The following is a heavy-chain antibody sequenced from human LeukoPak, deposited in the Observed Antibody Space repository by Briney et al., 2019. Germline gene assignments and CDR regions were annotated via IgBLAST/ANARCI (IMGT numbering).Heavy chain of an antibody. CDR2: IRGSGGNT. Sequence: GSLRLSCSASGFTFSSYAMSWVRQAPGKGLEWVSLIRGSGGNTYYADSVKGRFTMSRDNSKNTLYLQLNSLRAEDTAVYYCAKGPKQQLVGSRGHYFDYWGQGTLVTVSS. CDR3: AKGPKQQLVGSRGHYFDY. CDR1: GFTFSSYA. J-gene: IGHJ4*02. V-gene: IGHV3-23*01. D-gene: IGHD6-13*01.